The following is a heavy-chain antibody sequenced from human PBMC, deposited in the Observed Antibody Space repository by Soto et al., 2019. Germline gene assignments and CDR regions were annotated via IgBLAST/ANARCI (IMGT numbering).Heavy chain of an antibody. CDR2: ISYDGSNK. Sequence: GXSLRLSCAASGFTFSSYGLHWFRQAPGKGLEWVAVISYDGSNKYYADSVKGRFTISRDNSKNTLYLQMNSLRAEDTAVYYCAKGGGYYYYYGTDVWGQGTTVTVSS. D-gene: IGHD3-16*01. J-gene: IGHJ6*02. CDR3: AKGGGYYYYYGTDV. CDR1: GFTFSSYG. V-gene: IGHV3-30*18.